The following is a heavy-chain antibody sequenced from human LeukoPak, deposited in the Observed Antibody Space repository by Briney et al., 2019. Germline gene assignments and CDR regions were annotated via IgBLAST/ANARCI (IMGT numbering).Heavy chain of an antibody. CDR2: INPSGGST. CDR1: GYTFTSYY. CDR3: ASTYGGNFDY. Sequence: ASVKVSCKASGYTFTSYYMHGVRQAPGQGLEWMGIINPSGGSTSYAQKSQGRVTMTRDTSTSTVYMELSSLRSEDTAVYYCASTYGGNFDYWGQGTLVTVSS. D-gene: IGHD4-23*01. J-gene: IGHJ4*02. V-gene: IGHV1-46*01.